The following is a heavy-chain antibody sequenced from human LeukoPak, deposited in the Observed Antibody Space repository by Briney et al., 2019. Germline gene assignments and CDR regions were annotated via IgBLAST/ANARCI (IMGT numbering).Heavy chain of an antibody. V-gene: IGHV3-21*01. CDR1: EFTFSSYS. D-gene: IGHD6-13*01. Sequence: GGSLRLSCAVSEFTFSSYSMNWVRQAPGKGLEWVSSISSASSSIYYADSVKGRFTISRDNAKNSLFLQMNSLRAEDTAVYYCARVSDRSKQLITDYWGQGTLVTVSS. CDR2: ISSASSSI. CDR3: ARVSDRSKQLITDY. J-gene: IGHJ4*02.